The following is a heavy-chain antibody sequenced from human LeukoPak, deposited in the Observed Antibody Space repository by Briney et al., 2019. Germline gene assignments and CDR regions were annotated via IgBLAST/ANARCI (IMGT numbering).Heavy chain of an antibody. CDR1: GGPISSYY. CDR3: ARAKHSSSSGSWFDP. D-gene: IGHD6-6*01. J-gene: IGHJ5*02. Sequence: PSETLTLTCTVSGGPISSYYWSWIRQPPGKGLEWIGYIYYSGSTIYNPSLKSRVTISVDTSKNQFSLKLSSVTAADTAVYYCARAKHSSSSGSWFDPWGQGTLVTVSS. CDR2: IYYSGST. V-gene: IGHV4-59*01.